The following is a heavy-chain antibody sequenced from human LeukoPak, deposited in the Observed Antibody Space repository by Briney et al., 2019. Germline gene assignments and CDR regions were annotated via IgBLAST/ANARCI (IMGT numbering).Heavy chain of an antibody. CDR3: AKRVTGSGLLGDFDY. D-gene: IGHD3-10*01. V-gene: IGHV3-23*01. J-gene: IGHJ4*02. CDR1: GFTFSSYA. CDR2: ISGSGGST. Sequence: GGSLRLSCAASGFTFSSYAMSWDRQAPGKGLEWVSAISGSGGSTYYADSVKGRFTISRDNSKNTLYLQMNSLRAEDTAVYYCAKRVTGSGLLGDFDYWGQGTLVTVSS.